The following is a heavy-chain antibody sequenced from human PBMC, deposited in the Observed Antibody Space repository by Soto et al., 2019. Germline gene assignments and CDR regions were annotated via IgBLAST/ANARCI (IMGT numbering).Heavy chain of an antibody. Sequence: EVQLVESGGGLVQPGGSLRLSCAASGFTFSDHYMDWVRQAPGKGLEWVGRARDKTKSFTTEYAASVKGRFTISRDDSKNSLYLQMNSLKTEDTAVYYCVRPCTTDCTHDFDYWGQGTLVTVSS. CDR2: ARDKTKSFTT. CDR1: GFTFSDHY. CDR3: VRPCTTDCTHDFDY. V-gene: IGHV3-72*01. J-gene: IGHJ4*02. D-gene: IGHD2-8*01.